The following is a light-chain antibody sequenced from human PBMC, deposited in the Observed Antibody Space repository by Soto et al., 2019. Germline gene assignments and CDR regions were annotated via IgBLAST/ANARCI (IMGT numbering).Light chain of an antibody. CDR1: SSDVGGYNY. Sequence: QSVLTQPPSASGSPGQSVTISCTGTSSDVGGYNYVSWYQQHPGKAPKLMIYEVSKRPSGVPDRFSGSKSGNTASLTVSGLQAEDWADYYCISYAGSNLLYVFGTGTK. V-gene: IGLV2-8*01. J-gene: IGLJ1*01. CDR2: EVS. CDR3: ISYAGSNLLYV.